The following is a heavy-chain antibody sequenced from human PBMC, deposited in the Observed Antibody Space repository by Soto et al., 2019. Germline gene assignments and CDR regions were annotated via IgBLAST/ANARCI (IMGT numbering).Heavy chain of an antibody. J-gene: IGHJ4*02. CDR3: AKDSGPTSQGRVYSSGWYGRVY. D-gene: IGHD6-19*01. CDR1: GFTFSSYA. Sequence: GGSLRLSCAASGFTFSSYAMSWVRQAPGKGLEWVSAISGSGGSTYYADSVKGRFTISRDNSKNTLYLQMNSLRAEDTAVYYCAKDSGPTSQGRVYSSGWYGRVYWGQGTLVTVSS. CDR2: ISGSGGST. V-gene: IGHV3-23*01.